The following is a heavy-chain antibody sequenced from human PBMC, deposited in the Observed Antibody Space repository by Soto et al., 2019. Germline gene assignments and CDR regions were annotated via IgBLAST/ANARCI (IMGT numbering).Heavy chain of an antibody. J-gene: IGHJ3*02. V-gene: IGHV3-7*01. Sequence: LSLSCAASGFTFSSYWMSWVRQAPGKGLEWVANIKQDGSEKYYVDSVEGRFTISRDNAKNSLYLQMNSLRAEDTAVYYCARDGWYGGAFDIWGQGTMVTVSS. CDR2: IKQDGSEK. CDR1: GFTFSSYW. CDR3: ARDGWYGGAFDI. D-gene: IGHD6-19*01.